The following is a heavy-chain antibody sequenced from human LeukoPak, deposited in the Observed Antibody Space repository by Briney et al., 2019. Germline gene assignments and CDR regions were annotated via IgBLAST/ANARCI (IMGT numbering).Heavy chain of an antibody. J-gene: IGHJ6*03. V-gene: IGHV4-61*02. CDR3: ARDGDGGLYMDV. D-gene: IGHD2-15*01. CDR1: GGSISSGSYY. Sequence: SQTLSLTCTVSGGSISSGSYYWSWIRQPAGEGLEWIGRIYTSGSTNYNPSLKSRVTISVDTSKNQFSLKLSSVTAADTAVYYCARDGDGGLYMDVWGKGTTVTVSS. CDR2: IYTSGST.